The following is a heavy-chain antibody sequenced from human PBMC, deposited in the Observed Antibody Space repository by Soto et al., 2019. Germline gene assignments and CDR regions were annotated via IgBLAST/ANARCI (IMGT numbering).Heavy chain of an antibody. D-gene: IGHD2-21*01. Sequence: APGQGLEWMGWISAYNGNTNYAQKLQGRVTMTTDTSTNTAYMELRSLFSEDTAVYYCARGHEFGGNSDAYDIWGQGTVVTVSS. CDR3: ARGHEFGGNSDAYDI. CDR2: ISAYNGNT. V-gene: IGHV1-18*01. J-gene: IGHJ3*02.